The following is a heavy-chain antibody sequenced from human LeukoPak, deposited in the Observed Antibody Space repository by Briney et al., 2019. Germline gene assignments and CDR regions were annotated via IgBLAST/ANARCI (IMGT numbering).Heavy chain of an antibody. V-gene: IGHV3-53*01. CDR1: GFSVSSNY. CDR2: IYSGGNT. J-gene: IGHJ4*02. Sequence: GGSLRLSCAASGFSVSSNYMRWVRQAPGKGLEWVSVIYSGGNTYYADSVKGRFTISRDNSKNTLYLQMNSLRAEDTAVYYCAKEVVVVITTPTEAGFDYWGQGTLVTVSS. CDR3: AKEVVVVITTPTEAGFDY. D-gene: IGHD3-22*01.